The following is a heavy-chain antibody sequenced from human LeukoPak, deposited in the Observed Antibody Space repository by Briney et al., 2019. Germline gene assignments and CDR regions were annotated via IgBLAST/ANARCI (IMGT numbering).Heavy chain of an antibody. D-gene: IGHD3-10*01. Sequence: GGSLRLSCAASGITVNTNYMSWVRQAPGKGLEWVSIIYSGGATFYADSVRGRFTISRDNSRNTLFLQVNSLRLEDTAVYYCAKGRNYGSGSSTPHYDYWGQGTLVIVSS. CDR2: IYSGGAT. CDR1: GITVNTNY. J-gene: IGHJ4*02. V-gene: IGHV3-66*02. CDR3: AKGRNYGSGSSTPHYDY.